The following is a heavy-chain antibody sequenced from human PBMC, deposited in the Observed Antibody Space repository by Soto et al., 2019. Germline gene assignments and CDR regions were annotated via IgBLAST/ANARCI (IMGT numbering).Heavy chain of an antibody. V-gene: IGHV4-31*03. J-gene: IGHJ4*02. CDR3: ARVVPASSSWYGTDFDY. Sequence: SETLSLTCTVSGGSISSGGYYWSWIRQHPGKGLEWIGYIYYSGSTYYNPSLKSRVTISVDTSKNQFSLKLSSVTAADTAVYYCARVVPASSSWYGTDFDYWGQGTLVTVSS. CDR2: IYYSGST. CDR1: GGSISSGGYY. D-gene: IGHD6-13*01.